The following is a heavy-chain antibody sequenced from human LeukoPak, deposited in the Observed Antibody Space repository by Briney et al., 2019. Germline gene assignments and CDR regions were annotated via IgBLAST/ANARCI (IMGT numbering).Heavy chain of an antibody. CDR2: ISAYNGNT. CDR1: GYTFTSYG. J-gene: IGHJ3*02. Sequence: ASVKVSCKASGYTFTSYGISWVRQAPGQGLEWMGWISAYNGNTNYAQKLQGRVTMTTDTSTSTAYMELRSPRSDDTAVYYCARVKGLVVVPAALWVLDAFDIWGQGTMVTVSS. D-gene: IGHD2-2*01. V-gene: IGHV1-18*01. CDR3: ARVKGLVVVPAALWVLDAFDI.